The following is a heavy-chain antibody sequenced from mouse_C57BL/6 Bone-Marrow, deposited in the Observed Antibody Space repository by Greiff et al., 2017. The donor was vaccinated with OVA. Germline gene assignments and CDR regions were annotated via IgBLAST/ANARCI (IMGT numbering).Heavy chain of an antibody. J-gene: IGHJ3*01. CDR3: ARDREAWFAY. Sequence: EVKLVESGGGLVKPGGSLKLPCAAPGFTFSTYAMSWVRQPPEKRLGWVATFSVGGSYTYYPDNVKGRFTISRDNAKNNLYLQMSHLKSEDTAMYYCARDREAWFAYWGQGTLVTVSA. CDR2: FSVGGSYT. V-gene: IGHV5-4*01. CDR1: GFTFSTYA. D-gene: IGHD3-1*01.